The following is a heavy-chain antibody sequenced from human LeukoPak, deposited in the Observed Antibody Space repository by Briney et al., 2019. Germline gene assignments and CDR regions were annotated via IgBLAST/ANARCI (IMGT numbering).Heavy chain of an antibody. CDR3: AMSLYSGAYVT. D-gene: IGHD1-26*01. Sequence: GGSLRLSCAASEFTFSAYWVHWVRQAPGKGLVWVSLINPDASTTVYADSVKGRFTIPRDNAKNTLYLQMNSLRAEDTAVYYCAMSLYSGAYVTWDQGTLVTVSS. V-gene: IGHV3-74*01. J-gene: IGHJ5*02. CDR2: INPDASTT. CDR1: EFTFSAYW.